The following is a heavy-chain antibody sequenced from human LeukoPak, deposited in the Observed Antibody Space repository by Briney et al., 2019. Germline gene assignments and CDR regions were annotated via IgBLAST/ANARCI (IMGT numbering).Heavy chain of an antibody. J-gene: IGHJ4*02. CDR1: GFTFSDYY. CDR3: ARDNYDSSTPYYFDY. CDR2: ISSSGSTI. D-gene: IGHD3-22*01. V-gene: IGHV3-11*04. Sequence: PGGSLRLSCAASGFTFSDYYMSWIRQAPGKGLEWVSYISSSGSTIYYADSVKGRFTISRDNAKNPLYLQMNSLRAEDTAVYYCARDNYDSSTPYYFDYWGQGTLVTVSS.